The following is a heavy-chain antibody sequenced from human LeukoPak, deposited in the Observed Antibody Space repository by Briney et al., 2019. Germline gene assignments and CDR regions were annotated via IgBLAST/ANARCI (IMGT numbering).Heavy chain of an antibody. Sequence: GESLKISCKGSGESFTSYWIGRVRLMPGKGLEWMGIIYSGDSDTRYSPSFQGQVTISADKSISTAYLQWSSLKASDTAMYYCARHRSSWHGDYWGLGTLVTVSS. CDR3: ARHRSSWHGDY. D-gene: IGHD2-2*01. CDR2: IYSGDSDT. CDR1: GESFTSYW. J-gene: IGHJ4*02. V-gene: IGHV5-51*01.